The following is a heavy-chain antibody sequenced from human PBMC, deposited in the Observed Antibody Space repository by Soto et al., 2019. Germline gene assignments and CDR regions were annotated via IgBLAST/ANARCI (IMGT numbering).Heavy chain of an antibody. CDR2: IYADGRT. CDR3: ARGLSPGYNDNRGYFHLDY. Sequence: GGSLRLSCAASGFTVSSNYMTWVRQAPGKGLEWVSVIYADGRTYYADSVKGRFTISRDNSKNTLSLQMNTLRAEDTAVYYCARGLSPGYNDNRGYFHLDYWGQGTLVTVSS. CDR1: GFTVSSNY. J-gene: IGHJ4*02. D-gene: IGHD3-22*01. V-gene: IGHV3-53*01.